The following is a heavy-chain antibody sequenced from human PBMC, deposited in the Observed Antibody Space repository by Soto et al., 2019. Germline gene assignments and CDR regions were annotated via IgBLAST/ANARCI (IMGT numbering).Heavy chain of an antibody. V-gene: IGHV4-59*01. Sequence: PSETLSLTCTFSGGSISSYYWSWIRQPPGKGLEWIGYIHYSGSTNYNPSLKSRVTISVDTSKNQFSLKLNSVTAADTAVYYCARPHGGSSGWDNWFDPWGQGTLVTVSS. J-gene: IGHJ5*02. CDR2: IHYSGST. D-gene: IGHD6-25*01. CDR3: ARPHGGSSGWDNWFDP. CDR1: GGSISSYY.